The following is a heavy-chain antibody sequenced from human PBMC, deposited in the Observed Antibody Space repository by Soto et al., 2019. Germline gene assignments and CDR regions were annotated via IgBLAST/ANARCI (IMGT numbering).Heavy chain of an antibody. J-gene: IGHJ6*02. V-gene: IGHV3-7*05. D-gene: IGHD4-17*01. CDR2: IKQDGSEK. CDR3: ARQIGDYVVDYYYYYGMDV. Sequence: GGSLRLSCAASGFTFSSYWMSWVRQAPGKGLEWVANIKQDGSEKYYVDSVKGRFTISRDNAKNSLYLQMNSLRAEDTAVYYCARQIGDYVVDYYYYYGMDVWGQGTTVTVSS. CDR1: GFTFSSYW.